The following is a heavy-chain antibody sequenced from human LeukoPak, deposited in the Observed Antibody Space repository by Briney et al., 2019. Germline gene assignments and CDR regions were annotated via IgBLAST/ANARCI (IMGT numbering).Heavy chain of an antibody. J-gene: IGHJ4*02. Sequence: PETLSLTCTASGGSISSYYWSWIRQPPGKGLEWIGYIYYSGSTNYNPSLKSRVTISVDTSKNQFSLKLSSVTAADTAVYYCARGGVAAAGTFDYWGQGTLVTVSS. CDR3: ARGGVAAAGTFDY. D-gene: IGHD6-13*01. CDR1: GGSISSYY. CDR2: IYYSGST. V-gene: IGHV4-59*01.